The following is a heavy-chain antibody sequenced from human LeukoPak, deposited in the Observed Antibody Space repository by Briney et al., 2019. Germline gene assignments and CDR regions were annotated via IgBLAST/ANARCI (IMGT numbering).Heavy chain of an antibody. J-gene: IGHJ4*02. Sequence: PGGSLRLSCAASGFTFSSYSMNWVRQAPGKGLEWVSYISSSSSTIYYADSVKGRFTISRDNAKNSLYLQMNSLRAEDTAVYYCARDKEAYSSGWEASYYFDYWGQGTLVTVSS. CDR2: ISSSSSTI. V-gene: IGHV3-48*01. CDR1: GFTFSSYS. D-gene: IGHD6-19*01. CDR3: ARDKEAYSSGWEASYYFDY.